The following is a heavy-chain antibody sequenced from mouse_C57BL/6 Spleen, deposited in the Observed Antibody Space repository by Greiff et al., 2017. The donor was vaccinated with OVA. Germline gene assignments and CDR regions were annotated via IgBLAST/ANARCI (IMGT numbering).Heavy chain of an antibody. D-gene: IGHD3-2*02. CDR2: INPSSGYT. J-gene: IGHJ2*01. CDR1: GYTFTRYW. V-gene: IGHV1-7*01. Sequence: VQLKESGAELAKPGASVTLSCKASGYTFTRYWMHWVKQRPGQGLEWIGYINPSSGYTKYNQKFKDKATLTADKSSSTAYMQLSSLTYEDSAVYYCARGDSSGYLFDYWGQGTTLTVSS. CDR3: ARGDSSGYLFDY.